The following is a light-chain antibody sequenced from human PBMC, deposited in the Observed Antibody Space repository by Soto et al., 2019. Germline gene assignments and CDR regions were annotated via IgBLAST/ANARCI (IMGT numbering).Light chain of an antibody. CDR3: QQYYSYPWT. CDR2: AAS. V-gene: IGKV1-8*01. J-gene: IGKJ1*01. CDR1: QGISSY. Sequence: AIRMTQTRSYFSASTGYRVTLPRRASQGISSYLAWYQQKPGKAPKLLIYAASTLQSGVPSRFSGSGSGTDFTLTISCLQSEDFATYYCQQYYSYPWTFGQGTKVDIK.